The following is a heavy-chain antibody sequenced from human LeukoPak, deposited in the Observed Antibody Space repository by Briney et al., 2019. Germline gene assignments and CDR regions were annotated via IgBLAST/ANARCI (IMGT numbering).Heavy chain of an antibody. D-gene: IGHD2-15*01. V-gene: IGHV4-59*01. CDR1: GGSISSYY. CDR2: IYYSGST. CDR3: ARGLLGYCSGGSCYTDWPFDY. Sequence: SETLSLTCTVSGGSISSYYWSWIRQPPGKGLEWIGYIYYSGSTNYNPSLKSRVTISVDTSKNQFSLKLSSVTAADTAVYYCARGLLGYCSGGSCYTDWPFDYWGQGTLVTVCS. J-gene: IGHJ4*02.